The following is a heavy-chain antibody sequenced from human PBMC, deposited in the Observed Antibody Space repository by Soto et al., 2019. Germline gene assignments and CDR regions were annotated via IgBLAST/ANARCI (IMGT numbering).Heavy chain of an antibody. CDR3: ARALAPHCTNGVCYIYYYYYGMDA. CDR1: GFKISSSS. Sequence: GGSLRLSCAAFGFKISSSSMNWVRQAPGRGLEWVAYISDSGSNTLYADSVKGRFTVSRDTAKNSLYLQMSGLRDEDRAVYYCARALAPHCTNGVCYIYYYYYGMDAWGQGTTVTVYS. V-gene: IGHV3-48*02. CDR2: ISDSGSNT. J-gene: IGHJ6*02. D-gene: IGHD2-8*01.